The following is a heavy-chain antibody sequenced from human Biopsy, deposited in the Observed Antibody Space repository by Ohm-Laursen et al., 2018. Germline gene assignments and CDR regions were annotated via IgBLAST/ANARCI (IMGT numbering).Heavy chain of an antibody. CDR3: AREQLMVFAMDV. Sequence: SLRLSCAASGFRFSGYHMNWVRQAPGKGLQWLAYIKSDSTTIYYADSVKGRFTISRDNAKNSLFLQMNSLRAEDTAIYYCAREQLMVFAMDVWGQGTTVTVSS. J-gene: IGHJ6*02. D-gene: IGHD2-8*01. V-gene: IGHV3-48*01. CDR2: IKSDSTTI. CDR1: GFRFSGYH.